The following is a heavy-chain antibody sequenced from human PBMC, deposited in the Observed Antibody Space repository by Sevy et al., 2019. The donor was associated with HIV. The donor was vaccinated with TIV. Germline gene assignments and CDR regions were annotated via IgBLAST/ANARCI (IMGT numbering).Heavy chain of an antibody. Sequence: GGSLRLSCAASGFTFSSYSMNWVRQAPGKGLEWVSYISSSSSTIYYADSVKGRFTISRDNATNSLYLQMNSLRDEDTAVYYCAREGAYSYTTYFDYWGQGTVVTVSS. J-gene: IGHJ4*02. CDR1: GFTFSSYS. CDR2: ISSSSSTI. D-gene: IGHD1-26*01. CDR3: AREGAYSYTTYFDY. V-gene: IGHV3-48*02.